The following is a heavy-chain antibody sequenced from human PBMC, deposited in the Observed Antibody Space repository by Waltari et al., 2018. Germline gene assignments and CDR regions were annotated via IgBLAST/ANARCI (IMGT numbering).Heavy chain of an antibody. Sequence: QVQLQESGPGLVKPSETLSLTCTVPGGSISSHYWRWIRQPPGKGLEWIGYIYYSGSTNYNPSLKSRVTISVDTSKNQFSLKLSSVTAADTAVYYCARDRGSGLGYWGQGTLVTVSS. D-gene: IGHD3-10*01. J-gene: IGHJ4*02. CDR1: GGSISSHY. CDR3: ARDRGSGLGY. CDR2: IYYSGST. V-gene: IGHV4-59*11.